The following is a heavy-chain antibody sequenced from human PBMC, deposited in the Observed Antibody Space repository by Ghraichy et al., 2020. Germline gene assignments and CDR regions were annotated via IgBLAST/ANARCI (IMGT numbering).Heavy chain of an antibody. Sequence: GGSLRLSCAASGFTFGSYWMHWVRQVPGKGLVSVSNVNNDGSSTTYADSVKGRFTISRDNAKNTLSLQMNILRVDDSAIYYCARVGLLGSEDYWGQGTLVTVSS. J-gene: IGHJ4*02. CDR2: VNNDGSST. CDR1: GFTFGSYW. CDR3: ARVGLLGSEDY. D-gene: IGHD2-15*01. V-gene: IGHV3-74*01.